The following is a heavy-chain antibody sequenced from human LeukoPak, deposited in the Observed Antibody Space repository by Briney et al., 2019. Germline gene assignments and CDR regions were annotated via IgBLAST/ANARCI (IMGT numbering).Heavy chain of an antibody. Sequence: SETLSLTCTVSSDSISSGGYYWSWIRQHPGKGLEWIGYIYYSGSTNYNPSLKSRVTISVDTSKNQFSLKLSSVTAADTAVYYCARGFPFDYWGQGTLVTVSS. V-gene: IGHV4-31*03. CDR3: ARGFPFDY. J-gene: IGHJ4*02. CDR2: IYYSGST. CDR1: SDSISSGGYY.